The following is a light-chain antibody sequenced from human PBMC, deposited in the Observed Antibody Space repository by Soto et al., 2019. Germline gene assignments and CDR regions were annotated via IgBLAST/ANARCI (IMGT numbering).Light chain of an antibody. CDR2: AVS. J-gene: IGKJ4*01. V-gene: IGKV1-6*01. Sequence: AIQMTQSPSSLSASVGERVTITCRASQDIRNELAWYQQKPGKAPNLLIYAVSNLQSGVPSRFSGSGSGTDFTLTISSLQPEDLATYYCLQDFTYPLTFGGGTKVAIK. CDR3: LQDFTYPLT. CDR1: QDIRNE.